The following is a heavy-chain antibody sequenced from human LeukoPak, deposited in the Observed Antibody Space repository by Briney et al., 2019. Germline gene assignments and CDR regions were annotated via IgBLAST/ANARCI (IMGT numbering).Heavy chain of an antibody. CDR2: INHSGYT. Sequence: SETLPLTCAVSGVSFNDYYWSWVRQTPGKGLEWIGEINHSGYTNDSPSLKSRVTLSIDTSRKQFSLNLRSVTVADTGIYYCTRMTAGHDYWGQGTLVTVSS. CDR1: GVSFNDYY. D-gene: IGHD2-21*02. J-gene: IGHJ4*02. CDR3: TRMTAGHDY. V-gene: IGHV4-34*01.